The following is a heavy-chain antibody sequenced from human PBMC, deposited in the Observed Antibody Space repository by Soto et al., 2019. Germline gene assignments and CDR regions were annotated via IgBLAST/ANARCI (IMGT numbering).Heavy chain of an antibody. CDR3: ARDWSGGSYKFYYYYYMDV. D-gene: IGHD2-15*01. Sequence: GGSLRLSCAASGFTFSSYSMNWVRQAPGKGLEWVSYISSSSSTIYYADSVKGRFTISRDNAKNSLYLQMNSLRAEDTAVYYCARDWSGGSYKFYYYYYMDVWGKGTTVTVSS. J-gene: IGHJ6*03. V-gene: IGHV3-48*01. CDR1: GFTFSSYS. CDR2: ISSSSSTI.